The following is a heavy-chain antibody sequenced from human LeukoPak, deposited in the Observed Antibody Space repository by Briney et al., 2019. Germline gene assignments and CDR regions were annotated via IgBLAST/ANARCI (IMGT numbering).Heavy chain of an antibody. V-gene: IGHV4-4*02. Sequence: NTSGTLSLTCAVSGGSISSSNWWSWVRQPPGKGLEWIGEIYHSGSTNYNPSLKSRVTISVVKSKNQFSLKLSSVTAADTAVYYCASFSGSYGPHFDYWGQGTLVTVSS. J-gene: IGHJ4*02. CDR1: GGSISSSNW. CDR2: IYHSGST. D-gene: IGHD1-26*01. CDR3: ASFSGSYGPHFDY.